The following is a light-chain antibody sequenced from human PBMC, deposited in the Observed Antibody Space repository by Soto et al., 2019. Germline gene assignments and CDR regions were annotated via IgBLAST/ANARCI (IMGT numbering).Light chain of an antibody. CDR2: KDS. V-gene: IGLV3-25*03. CDR3: QSADSSGTYVL. Sequence: SYELTQPPSVSVSPGQTARIICSGDALPKQYAYWYQQKPGQAPVLVIYKDSERPSGIPERFSGSSSGTTVTLTISGVQAEDEADYYCQSADSSGTYVLFGGGTKLTVL. CDR1: ALPKQY. J-gene: IGLJ2*01.